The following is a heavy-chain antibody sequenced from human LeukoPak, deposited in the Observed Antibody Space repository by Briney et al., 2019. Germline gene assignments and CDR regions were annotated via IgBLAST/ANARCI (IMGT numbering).Heavy chain of an antibody. J-gene: IGHJ3*01. CDR1: GFTFDDYA. CDR3: VRDRVSATTGFDAFDV. CDR2: ISWNSGLI. V-gene: IGHV3-9*03. D-gene: IGHD1-1*01. Sequence: PGRSLRLSCAASGFTFDDYAMHWVRQAPGKGLEWVSGISWNSGLIDYADSVRGRFTISRDNAKSSLYLQMNSLRVEDMALYYCVRDRVSATTGFDAFDVWGQGTMVTVSS.